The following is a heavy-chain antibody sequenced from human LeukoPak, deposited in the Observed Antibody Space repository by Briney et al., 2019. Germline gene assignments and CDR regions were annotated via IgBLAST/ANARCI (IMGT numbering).Heavy chain of an antibody. Sequence: GESLKISCKGSGYRFTSYWIGWVRQMPGKGLEWMGNIYPGDSDTRYSPSFRGQVTISADKSINTAYLQWSSLRASDTAMYYCARHASSVSWFDPWGQGTLVTVSS. J-gene: IGHJ5*02. V-gene: IGHV5-51*01. CDR1: GYRFTSYW. CDR2: IYPGDSDT. CDR3: ARHASSVSWFDP.